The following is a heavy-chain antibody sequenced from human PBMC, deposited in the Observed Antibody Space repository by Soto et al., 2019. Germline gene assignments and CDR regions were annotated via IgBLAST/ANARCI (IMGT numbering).Heavy chain of an antibody. J-gene: IGHJ6*02. D-gene: IGHD2-15*01. CDR3: ASPDCSGGSCYSYYYYGMDV. CDR1: GGTFSSYA. V-gene: IGHV1-69*01. CDR2: IIPIFGTA. Sequence: QVQLVQSGAEVKKPGSSVKVSCKASGGTFSSYAISWVRQAPGQGLEWMGGIIPIFGTANYAQKFQGRVTITADESTGTAYMELSSLRSEDTAVYYCASPDCSGGSCYSYYYYGMDVWGQGTTVTVSS.